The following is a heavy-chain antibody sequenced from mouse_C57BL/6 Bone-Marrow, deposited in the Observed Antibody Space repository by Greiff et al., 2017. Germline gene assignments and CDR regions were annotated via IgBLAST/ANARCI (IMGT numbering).Heavy chain of an antibody. CDR3: ARLTTVVAYWYFDV. D-gene: IGHD1-1*01. CDR1: GYSFTGYF. V-gene: IGHV1-20*01. J-gene: IGHJ1*03. Sequence: VQLKQSGPELVKPGDSVKISCKASGYSFTGYFMNWVMQSHGKSLEWIGRINPYNGDTFYNQKFKDKATLTVDKSSSTAHMELRSLTSEDSAVYYCARLTTVVAYWYFDVWGTGTTVTVSS. CDR2: INPYNGDT.